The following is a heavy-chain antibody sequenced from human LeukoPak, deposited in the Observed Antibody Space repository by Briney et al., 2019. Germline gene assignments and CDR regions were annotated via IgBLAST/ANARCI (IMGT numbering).Heavy chain of an antibody. CDR1: GGSISSDGYS. D-gene: IGHD6-13*01. CDR3: ARDQSSSWYWFDP. Sequence: PSQTLSLTCAVSGGSISSDGYSWNWIRQPPGKGLEWIGYIYHSGTTYYNPSLKSRVTISVDRSKNQFSLKLSSVTAADTAVYYCARDQSSSWYWFDPWGQGTLVTVSS. CDR2: IYHSGTT. J-gene: IGHJ5*02. V-gene: IGHV4-30-2*01.